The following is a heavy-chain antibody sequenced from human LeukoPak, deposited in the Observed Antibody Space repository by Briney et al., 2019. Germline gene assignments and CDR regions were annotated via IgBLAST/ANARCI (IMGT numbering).Heavy chain of an antibody. V-gene: IGHV6-1*01. CDR1: GDSVSSNSAA. J-gene: IGHJ4*02. CDR3: AREFSSSSGPDY. CDR2: TYYRSKWFN. Sequence: QTLSLTCAISGDSVSSNSAAWNWIRQSPSRGLVWLGRTYYRSKWFNDYAESVKSRISINSDTSKNQCSLQLNSVTPEDTAVYYCAREFSSSSGPDYWGQGTLVTVSS. D-gene: IGHD6-6*01.